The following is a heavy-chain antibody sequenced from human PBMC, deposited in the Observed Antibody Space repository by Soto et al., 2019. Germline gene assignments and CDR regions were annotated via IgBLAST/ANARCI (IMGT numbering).Heavy chain of an antibody. CDR2: INHSGST. CDR1: GGSFSGYY. D-gene: IGHD2-15*01. J-gene: IGHJ4*02. CDR3: ARRRGVAATKTPLDY. V-gene: IGHV4-34*01. Sequence: SETLSLTCAVYGGSFSGYYWSWIRQPPGKGLEWIGEINHSGSTNYNPSLKSRVTISVDTSKNQFSLKLSSVTAADTAVYYCARRRGVAATKTPLDYWGQGTLVTVSS.